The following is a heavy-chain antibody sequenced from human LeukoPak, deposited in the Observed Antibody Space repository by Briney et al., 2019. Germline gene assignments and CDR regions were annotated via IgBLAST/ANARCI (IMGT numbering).Heavy chain of an antibody. V-gene: IGHV4-39*01. J-gene: IGHJ4*02. Sequence: PSETLSLTCTVSGGSFSSGNYHWDWIRQPPGKGLEWIASIYYSGDTYYNPSLKSRVTISVDTSKNQFSLKLSSVTAADTAVYHCVRYYRSSDYYHFDHWGQGTLVTVSS. CDR2: IYYSGDT. D-gene: IGHD4-17*01. CDR3: VRYYRSSDYYHFDH. CDR1: GGSFSSGNYH.